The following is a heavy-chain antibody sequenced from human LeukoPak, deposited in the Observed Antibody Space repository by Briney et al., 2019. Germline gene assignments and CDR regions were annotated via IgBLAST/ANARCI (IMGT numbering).Heavy chain of an antibody. Sequence: GGSLRLSCAASGFTFSIYAMRGVRQAPGKGGQWVSSITSGGESTLYVDSVKGRFTITRDNSKNTVYRQMHSLRADDTPVYYCAGDRPIYYGSDGHYYRRDGDYWGRGTLVSVSS. CDR3: AGDRPIYYGSDGHYYRRDGDY. D-gene: IGHD3-22*01. V-gene: IGHV3-23*01. CDR1: GFTFSIYA. J-gene: IGHJ4*02. CDR2: ITSGGEST.